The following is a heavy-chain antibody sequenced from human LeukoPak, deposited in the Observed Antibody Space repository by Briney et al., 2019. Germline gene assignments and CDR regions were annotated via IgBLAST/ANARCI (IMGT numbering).Heavy chain of an antibody. CDR2: IIPIFGTA. CDR3: ARGPFYGANYYYYMDV. Sequence: SVKVSCKASGYTFTGYYMHWVRQAPGQGLEWMGGIIPIFGTANYAQKFQGRVTITTDESTSTAYMELSSLRSEDTAVYYCARGPFYGANYYYYMDVWGKGTTVTVSS. D-gene: IGHD4-17*01. V-gene: IGHV1-69*05. J-gene: IGHJ6*03. CDR1: GYTFTGYY.